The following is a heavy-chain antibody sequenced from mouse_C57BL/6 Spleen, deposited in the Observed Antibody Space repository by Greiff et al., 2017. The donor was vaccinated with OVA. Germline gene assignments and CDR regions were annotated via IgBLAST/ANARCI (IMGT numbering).Heavy chain of an antibody. J-gene: IGHJ2*01. CDR1: GYTFTSYW. V-gene: IGHV1-50*01. D-gene: IGHD2-4*01. CDR2: IDPSDSYT. Sequence: QVQLQQPGAELVKPGDSVKLSCKASGYTFTSYWMQWVKQRPGQGLEWIGEIDPSDSYTNYNQKLKGKATLTVDTSSSTAYMQLSSLTSEDSAVDYCARPMIRDYFDYWGQGTTLTVSS. CDR3: ARPMIRDYFDY.